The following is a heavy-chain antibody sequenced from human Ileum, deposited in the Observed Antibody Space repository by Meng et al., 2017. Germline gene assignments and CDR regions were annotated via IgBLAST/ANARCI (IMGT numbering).Heavy chain of an antibody. V-gene: IGHV4-39*07. CDR1: GGFINSDGFY. J-gene: IGHJ4*02. CDR2: MYYSGST. Sequence: EGQESGPGLVKPSETLSLPCTVSGGFINSDGFYWGWIRQPPGKGLEWIGSMYYSGSTYYNPSLQSRVTISRDTSKNQLSLKLISVTAADTAVYYCVRASDSWGQGTLVTVSS. CDR3: VRASDS.